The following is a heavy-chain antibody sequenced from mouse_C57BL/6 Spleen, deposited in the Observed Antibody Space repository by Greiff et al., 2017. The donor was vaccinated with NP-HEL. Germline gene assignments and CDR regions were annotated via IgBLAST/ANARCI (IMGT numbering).Heavy chain of an antibody. V-gene: IGHV7-3*01. Sequence: EVKLMESGGGLVQPGGSLSLSCAASGFTFTDYYMSWVRQPPGKALEWLGFIRNKANGYTTEYSASVKGRFTISRDNSQSILYLQMNALRAEDSATYYCARRQRGFDYWGQGTTLTVSS. CDR2: IRNKANGYTT. J-gene: IGHJ2*01. CDR3: ARRQRGFDY. CDR1: GFTFTDYY.